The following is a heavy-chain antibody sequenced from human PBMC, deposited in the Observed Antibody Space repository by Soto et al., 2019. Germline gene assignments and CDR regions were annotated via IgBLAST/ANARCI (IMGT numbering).Heavy chain of an antibody. CDR1: GGSISSGDYY. CDR3: ARWDYTMGDY. D-gene: IGHD4-4*01. CDR2: IYYSGST. V-gene: IGHV4-30-4*01. J-gene: IGHJ4*02. Sequence: SETPFLTSTVSGGSISSGDYYWSCIRQPPGKGLEWIGYIYYSGSTYYNPSLKSRVTISVDTSKNQFSLKLSSVTAADTAVYYCARWDYTMGDYWGQGTLVTVSS.